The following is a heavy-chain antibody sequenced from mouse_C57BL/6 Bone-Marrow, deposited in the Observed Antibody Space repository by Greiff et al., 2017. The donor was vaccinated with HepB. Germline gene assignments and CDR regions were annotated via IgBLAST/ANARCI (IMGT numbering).Heavy chain of an antibody. D-gene: IGHD2-12*01. CDR3: ARKGLYDFFAY. J-gene: IGHJ3*01. CDR2: IYPYNGVS. CDR1: GYSFTGYY. V-gene: IGHV1-31*01. Sequence: VQLQQPGAELVKPGASVKLSCKASGYSFTGYYMHWVKQSHGNILDWIGYIYPYNGVSSYNQKFKGKATLTVDKSSSTAYMELRSLTSEDSAVYYCARKGLYDFFAYWGQGTLVTVSA.